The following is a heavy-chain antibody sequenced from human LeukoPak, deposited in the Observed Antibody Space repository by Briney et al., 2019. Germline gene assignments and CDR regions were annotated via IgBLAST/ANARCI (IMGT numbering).Heavy chain of an antibody. J-gene: IGHJ4*02. CDR3: ARGVLDDY. Sequence: SETLSLTCAVYGGSFSGYYWSWIRQPPGKGLEWIGEINHSGSTNYNPSLKSRVTTSVDTSKNQFSLKLSSVTAVDTAVYYCARGVLDDYWGQGTLVTVSS. V-gene: IGHV4-34*01. D-gene: IGHD3-16*01. CDR2: INHSGST. CDR1: GGSFSGYY.